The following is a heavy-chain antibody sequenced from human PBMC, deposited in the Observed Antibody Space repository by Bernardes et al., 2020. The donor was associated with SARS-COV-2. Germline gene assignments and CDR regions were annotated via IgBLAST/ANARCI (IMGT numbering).Heavy chain of an antibody. CDR2: ITSDGSST. Sequence: GGSLRLSCAVSGFTFSTYWMPWVRQAPLHGLVWVPRITSDGSSTNYADSVKGRFTISRDNAKNTLYLQMNSLRAEDTAVYYCAREEGGSSGWYFYWGQGTLVTVSS. CDR3: AREEGGSSGWYFY. CDR1: GFTFSTYW. D-gene: IGHD6-19*01. V-gene: IGHV3-74*01. J-gene: IGHJ4*02.